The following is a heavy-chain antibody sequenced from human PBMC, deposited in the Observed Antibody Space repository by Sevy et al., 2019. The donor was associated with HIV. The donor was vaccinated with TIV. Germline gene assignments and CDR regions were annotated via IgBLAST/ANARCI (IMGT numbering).Heavy chain of an antibody. CDR2: ISSAGSYI. CDR3: ARNLDYYDTSAFYS. CDR1: GFTFSYYD. J-gene: IGHJ5*01. V-gene: IGHV3-21*01. D-gene: IGHD3-22*01. Sequence: GGSLRLSCAASGFTFSYYDMNWVRQAPGKGLELVSSISSAGSYIKYGDSVKGRFTISRDNAKNSLYLQMNSLRAEDTAGYFCARNLDYYDTSAFYSWGQGTPVTVSS.